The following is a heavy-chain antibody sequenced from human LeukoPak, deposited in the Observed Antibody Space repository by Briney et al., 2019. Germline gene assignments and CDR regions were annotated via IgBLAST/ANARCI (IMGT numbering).Heavy chain of an antibody. Sequence: PSETLSLTCTVSGGSISSGDYYWSWIRQPPGKGLEWIGYIYYSGSTYYNPSLKSRVTISVDTSKNQFSLKPSSVTAADTAVYYCARVPLYCGGDCLYFDYWGQGTLVTVSS. CDR1: GGSISSGDYY. J-gene: IGHJ4*02. CDR2: IYYSGST. D-gene: IGHD2-21*01. CDR3: ARVPLYCGGDCLYFDY. V-gene: IGHV4-30-4*08.